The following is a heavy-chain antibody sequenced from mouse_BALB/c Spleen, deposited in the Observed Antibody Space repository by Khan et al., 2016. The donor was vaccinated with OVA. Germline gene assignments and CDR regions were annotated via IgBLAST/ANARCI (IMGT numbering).Heavy chain of an antibody. CDR3: TRSFYYGDYFDY. D-gene: IGHD1-1*01. CDR1: GFTFSSFG. J-gene: IGHJ2*01. CDR2: ISSDSSTI. Sequence: EVQLVESGGGLVQPGGSRKLSCAASGFTFSSFGMHWVRQAPEKGLEWVAYISSDSSTIYYGDTVKGRFTITRDNPNNTLFLQMTSLRSDDTAMYYCTRSFYYGDYFDYWGQGTTVTVSA. V-gene: IGHV5-17*02.